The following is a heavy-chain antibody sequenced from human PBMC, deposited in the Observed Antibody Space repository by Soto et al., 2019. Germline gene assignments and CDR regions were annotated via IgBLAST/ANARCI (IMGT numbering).Heavy chain of an antibody. CDR2: IYYSGST. D-gene: IGHD6-13*01. J-gene: IGHJ6*02. CDR3: ATEDVAADGTICGMDV. V-gene: IGHV4-31*03. CDR1: GGSISSGDSN. Sequence: HVQLQESGPGLVKPSQTLSLTCTVSGGSISSGDSNWSWLRQHPGKGLEWIGYIYYSGSTYYNPSLNSRVTISLDTSKNQFSLKLTSVTAADTAVYYCATEDVAADGTICGMDVWGQGTTVTVSS.